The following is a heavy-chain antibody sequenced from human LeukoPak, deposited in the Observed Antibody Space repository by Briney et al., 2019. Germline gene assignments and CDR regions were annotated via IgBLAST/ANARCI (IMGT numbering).Heavy chain of an antibody. Sequence: SETLSLTCTVSGGSISSYYWSWLRQPPGKGLEWIGYIYYSGSTNYKPSLKSRVTISVDTYKNQFSLKLSSVTAADTAVYYCARGGYYGSGNDFRFDPWGQGTLVTVSS. CDR1: GGSISSYY. J-gene: IGHJ5*02. D-gene: IGHD3-10*01. V-gene: IGHV4-59*01. CDR2: IYYSGST. CDR3: ARGGYYGSGNDFRFDP.